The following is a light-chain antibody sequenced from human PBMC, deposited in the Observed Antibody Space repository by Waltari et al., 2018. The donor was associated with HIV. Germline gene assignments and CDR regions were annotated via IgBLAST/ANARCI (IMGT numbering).Light chain of an antibody. Sequence: QSSLAQPASVSGSPGPSTTISFTGASSVVDNYNLVAWYQQHPGNAPKLIIYEVTKRPSGISSRFSGSKSGVTASLTISGLQAEDEADYYCCSYATNNIFVVFGGGTKVTVL. J-gene: IGLJ3*02. CDR2: EVT. CDR1: SSVVDNYNL. V-gene: IGLV2-23*02. CDR3: CSYATNNIFVV.